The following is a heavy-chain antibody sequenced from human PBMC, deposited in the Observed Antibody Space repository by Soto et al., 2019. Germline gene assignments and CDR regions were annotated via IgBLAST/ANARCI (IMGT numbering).Heavy chain of an antibody. CDR1: GGTFSSYA. Sequence: SVKVSCKASGGTFSSYAISWVRQAPGQGLEWMGGIIPIFGTANYAQKFQGRVTITADKSTSTAYMELSSLRSEDTAVYYCARVVVVPAANYYYGMDVWGQGATVTVSS. CDR2: IIPIFGTA. CDR3: ARVVVVPAANYYYGMDV. V-gene: IGHV1-69*06. D-gene: IGHD2-2*01. J-gene: IGHJ6*02.